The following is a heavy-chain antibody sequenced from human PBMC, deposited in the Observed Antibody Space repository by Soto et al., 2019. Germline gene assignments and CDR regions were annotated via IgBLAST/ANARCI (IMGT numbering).Heavy chain of an antibody. V-gene: IGHV5-51*01. D-gene: IGHD2-15*01. CDR2: IYPGDSDT. J-gene: IGHJ4*02. CDR1: GYSFTSYW. Sequence: PGESLKISCKGSGYSFTSYWIGWVRQMPGKGLEWMGIIYPGDSDTRYSPSFQGQVTISADKSISTAYLQWSSLKASDTAMYYCARLPYCSGGSCQQGIDYWGQGTLVTVSS. CDR3: ARLPYCSGGSCQQGIDY.